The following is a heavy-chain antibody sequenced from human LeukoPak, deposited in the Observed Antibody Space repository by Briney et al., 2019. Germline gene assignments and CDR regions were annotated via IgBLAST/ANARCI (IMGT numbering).Heavy chain of an antibody. CDR2: INHSGST. CDR3: ARGRLRFLEWLPALGSYYYGMDV. Sequence: PSETLSLTCAVYGGSFSGYYWSWIRQPPGKGLEWIGEINHSGSTNYNPSLKSRVTISVDTSKNQFSLKLSSVTAADTAVYYCARGRLRFLEWLPALGSYYYGMDVWGQGTTVTVSS. J-gene: IGHJ6*02. D-gene: IGHD3-3*01. V-gene: IGHV4-34*01. CDR1: GGSFSGYY.